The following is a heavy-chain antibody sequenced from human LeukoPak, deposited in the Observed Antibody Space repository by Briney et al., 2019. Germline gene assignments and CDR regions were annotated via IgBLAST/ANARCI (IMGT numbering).Heavy chain of an antibody. Sequence: PGGSLRLSCAASGFTFSSYWMHWVRQAPGKGLVWVSRINSDGSSTSYADSVKGRFTISRDNAKNTLYLQMNSLRAEDTAVYYCARDGPVLRYFDYDAFDIWGQGTMVTVSS. J-gene: IGHJ3*02. D-gene: IGHD3-9*01. CDR1: GFTFSSYW. CDR2: INSDGSST. V-gene: IGHV3-74*01. CDR3: ARDGPVLRYFDYDAFDI.